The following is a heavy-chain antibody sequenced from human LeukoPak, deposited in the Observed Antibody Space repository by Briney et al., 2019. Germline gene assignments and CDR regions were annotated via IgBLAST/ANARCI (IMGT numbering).Heavy chain of an antibody. CDR3: AKDGNDYVWGSFYYFDY. CDR2: ISYDGSNK. Sequence: GRSLRLSCAASGFTFSSYGMHWVRQAPGKGLEWVAVISYDGSNKYYADSVKGRFTISRDNSKNTLYLQMNSLRAEDTAVYYCAKDGNDYVWGSFYYFDYWGQGPRSPSPQ. J-gene: IGHJ4*02. CDR1: GFTFSSYG. V-gene: IGHV3-30*18. D-gene: IGHD3-16*01.